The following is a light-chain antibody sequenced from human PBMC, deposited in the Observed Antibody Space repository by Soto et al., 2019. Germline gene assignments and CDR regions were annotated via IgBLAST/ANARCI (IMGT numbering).Light chain of an antibody. Sequence: QSVLTQPRSVSGSPGPSVTVSCTGTSSDVGGHDFVSWYQHHPGEAPNLIIYDVTKRPSGVPDRFSGSKSGNTAFLTISGLQAEDDADYHGCSYADNYFYVFGSGTKVTVL. CDR1: SSDVGGHDF. J-gene: IGLJ1*01. CDR2: DVT. CDR3: CSYADNYFYV. V-gene: IGLV2-11*01.